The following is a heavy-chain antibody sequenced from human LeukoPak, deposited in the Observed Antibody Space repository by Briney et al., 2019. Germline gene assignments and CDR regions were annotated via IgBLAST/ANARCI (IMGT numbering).Heavy chain of an antibody. D-gene: IGHD2-2*01. CDR2: INPNSGGT. CDR3: ARDLRGYCSSTSCSHGFPFGY. CDR1: GYTFTSYY. J-gene: IGHJ4*02. Sequence: ASVKVSCGASGYTFTSYYMHWVRQAPGQGLEWMGWINPNSGGTNYAQKFQGRVTMTRDTSISTAYMELSRLRSDDTAVYYCARDLRGYCSSTSCSHGFPFGYWGQGTLVTVSS. V-gene: IGHV1-2*02.